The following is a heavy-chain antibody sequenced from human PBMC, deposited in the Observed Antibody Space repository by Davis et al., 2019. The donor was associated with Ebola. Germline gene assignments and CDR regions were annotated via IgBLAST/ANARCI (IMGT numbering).Heavy chain of an antibody. J-gene: IGHJ4*02. Sequence: ASVKVSCKASGYTFTSYAMHWVRQAPGQGLEWMGRINPNSGGTNYAQKFQGRVTMTRDTSISTAYMELSRLRSDDTAVYYCARGAPDIVVVVAATGVDYWGQGTLVTVSS. CDR2: INPNSGGT. V-gene: IGHV1-2*06. CDR3: ARGAPDIVVVVAATGVDY. CDR1: GYTFTSYA. D-gene: IGHD2-15*01.